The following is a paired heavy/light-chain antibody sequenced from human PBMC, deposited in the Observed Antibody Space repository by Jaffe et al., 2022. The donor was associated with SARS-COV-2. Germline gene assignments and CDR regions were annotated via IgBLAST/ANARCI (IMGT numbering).Heavy chain of an antibody. CDR3: AKDWRWEQPVYGMNV. J-gene: IGHJ6*02. V-gene: IGHV3-30*18. Sequence: QEQLVESGGGVVQPGRSLRLSCAASGFSFSNYGIHWVRQAPGKGLEWVAFISYDGRNIYHADSVKGRFTVSRDNSKNTLYLQMNSLRVEDTSVYYCAKDWRWEQPVYGMNVWGQGTTVTVSS. CDR2: ISYDGRNI. D-gene: IGHD1-1*01. CDR1: GFSFSNYG.
Light chain of an antibody. CDR3: SSYTSSNILVV. V-gene: IGLV2-14*03. J-gene: IGLJ2*01. Sequence: QSALTQPASVSGSPGQSIAISCTGTSSDVGHYNFVSWYQRHPGKAPKLLIYDVSNRPSGVSDRFSGSKSDNTASLTISGLQAEDEADYYCSSYTSSNILVVFGGGTKLTVL. CDR2: DVS. CDR1: SSDVGHYNF.